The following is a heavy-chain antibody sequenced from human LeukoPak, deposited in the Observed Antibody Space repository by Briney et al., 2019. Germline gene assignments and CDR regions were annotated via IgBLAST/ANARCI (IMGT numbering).Heavy chain of an antibody. Sequence: PGGSLRLSCVASGFTFSTHRMSWVRQAPGKGLVWVANIIQDGSAKNYVDSVKGRFTISRDNAKNSLYLQMNSLRAEDTAVYYCASVTSYYYNTSGDYYFDYWGQGTLVTVSS. CDR2: IIQDGSAK. CDR1: GFTFSTHR. J-gene: IGHJ4*02. D-gene: IGHD3-22*01. V-gene: IGHV3-7*02. CDR3: ASVTSYYYNTSGDYYFDY.